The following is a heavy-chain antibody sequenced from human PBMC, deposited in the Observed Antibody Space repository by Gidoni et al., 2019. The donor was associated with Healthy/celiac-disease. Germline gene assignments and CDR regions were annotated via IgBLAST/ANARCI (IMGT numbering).Heavy chain of an antibody. J-gene: IGHJ4*02. CDR3: ARGYDSSGFWFDY. CDR1: GFTFSSYG. CDR2: IWYDGSNK. Sequence: QVQLVESGGGVVQPGRSLRLSCAASGFTFSSYGMHWVRQAPGKGLEWVAVIWYDGSNKYYADSVKGRFTISRDNSKNTLYLQMNSLRAEDTAVYYCARGYDSSGFWFDYWGQGTLVTVSS. V-gene: IGHV3-33*01. D-gene: IGHD3-22*01.